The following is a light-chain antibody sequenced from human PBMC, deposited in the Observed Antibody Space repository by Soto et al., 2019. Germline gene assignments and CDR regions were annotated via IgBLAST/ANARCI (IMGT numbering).Light chain of an antibody. J-gene: IGKJ1*01. CDR3: QQYYKWPRT. CDR2: GAS. Sequence: EIVMTQSPATLSVSPGETASLSCRSSQSAVNFLAWYQQKPGQAPRLLIHGASTRAPGVPARFSGSGSGTEFTLTISSLQSEDFGVYYCQQYYKWPRTFGQGAKVDI. V-gene: IGKV3-15*01. CDR1: QSAVNF.